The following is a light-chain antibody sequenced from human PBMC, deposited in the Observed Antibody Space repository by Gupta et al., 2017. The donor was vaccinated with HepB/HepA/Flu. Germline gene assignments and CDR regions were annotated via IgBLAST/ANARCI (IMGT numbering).Light chain of an antibody. CDR3: AAWDDILKGV. Sequence: QSVLTQPPSASGTPGQRVTIPCSGSSSNIGSNTVNWYQQLPGTTPKLLIYSNNQRPSGVPDRFSGSKSGTSASLAISGLQSEDEADYYCAAWDDILKGVFGGGTKLTVL. V-gene: IGLV1-44*01. J-gene: IGLJ3*02. CDR2: SNN. CDR1: SSNIGSNT.